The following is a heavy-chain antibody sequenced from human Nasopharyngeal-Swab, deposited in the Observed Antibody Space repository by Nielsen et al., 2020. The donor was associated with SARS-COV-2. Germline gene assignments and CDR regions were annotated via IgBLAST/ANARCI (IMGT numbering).Heavy chain of an antibody. Sequence: WIRQPPGKGLEWIGEIYHSGSNNYNPSLKSRGTISVDKTKNQFSLKLSYVTAADTAVYYCARNGRSSSWSRADVGYYYYMDVWGKGTTVTVSS. CDR3: ARNGRSSSWSRADVGYYYYMDV. D-gene: IGHD6-13*01. J-gene: IGHJ6*03. V-gene: IGHV4-4*02. CDR2: IYHSGSN.